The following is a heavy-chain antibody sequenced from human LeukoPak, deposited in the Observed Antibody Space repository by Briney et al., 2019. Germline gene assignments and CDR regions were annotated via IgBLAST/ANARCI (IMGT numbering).Heavy chain of an antibody. CDR2: ISGSGGST. CDR3: AKALGVVIIDYYYYGMDV. D-gene: IGHD3-3*01. J-gene: IGHJ6*02. Sequence: GGSLRLCCAASGFTFSSYAMSWVRQARGKGPEWVSAISGSGGSTYYADSVRGRFTISRDNSKNTLYLQMNSLRAEDTAVYYCAKALGVVIIDYYYYGMDVWGQGTTVTVSS. V-gene: IGHV3-23*01. CDR1: GFTFSSYA.